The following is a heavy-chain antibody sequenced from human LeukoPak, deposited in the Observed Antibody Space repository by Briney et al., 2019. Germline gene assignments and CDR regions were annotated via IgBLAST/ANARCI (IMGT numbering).Heavy chain of an antibody. V-gene: IGHV4-34*01. CDR2: INHSGGT. CDR3: ARGSGGDPPVTLYYFDY. J-gene: IGHJ4*02. D-gene: IGHD4-17*01. Sequence: SETLSLTCAVYGGSFSGYYWSWIRQPPGKGLEWIGEINHSGGTNYNPSLKSRVTISVDRSKNQFSLKLSSVTAADTAVYYCARGSGGDPPVTLYYFDYWGQGTLVTVSS. CDR1: GGSFSGYY.